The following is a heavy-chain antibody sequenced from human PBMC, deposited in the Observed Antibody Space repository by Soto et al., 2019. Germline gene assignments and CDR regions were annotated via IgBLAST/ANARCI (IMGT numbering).Heavy chain of an antibody. Sequence: PGGSLRLSCAASGFACMSYTMNWVRQAPGKGLEWVSSMTSSGAYIYHADSVKGRFTISRDNAKNSLYLEMNSLRVEDTAVYYCARDRYASYDSWTGFPNDYWGRGTLVTVSS. CDR3: ARDRYASYDSWTGFPNDY. CDR1: GFACMSYT. J-gene: IGHJ4*02. CDR2: MTSSGAYI. V-gene: IGHV3-21*01. D-gene: IGHD3-3*01.